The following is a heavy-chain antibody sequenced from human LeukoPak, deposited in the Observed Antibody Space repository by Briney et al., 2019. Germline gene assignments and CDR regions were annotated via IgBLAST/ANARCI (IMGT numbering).Heavy chain of an antibody. V-gene: IGHV1-18*01. CDR1: GYTFNTYG. D-gene: IGHD6-19*01. Sequence: ASVKVSCKASGYTFNTYGITWVRQAPGQGLEWMGWISGYNGKTKYAQKLQGRVTMTTDTSTSTAYMELRSLRSDDTAVYYCARAYSSGWFSEYFQHWGQGTLVTVSS. CDR3: ARAYSSGWFSEYFQH. J-gene: IGHJ1*01. CDR2: ISGYNGKT.